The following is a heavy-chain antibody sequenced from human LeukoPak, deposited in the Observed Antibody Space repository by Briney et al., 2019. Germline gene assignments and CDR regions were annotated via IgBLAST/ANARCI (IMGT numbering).Heavy chain of an antibody. V-gene: IGHV3-7*03. CDR2: IRPDGSEG. D-gene: IGHD1-26*01. CDR3: AKSGSGSYS. Sequence: GGSLRLSCTTSGITFSNSWMSWVRQAPGKGLEWVATIRPDGSEGYYADSVRGRFTISRDNSKNSFYLQMSSLRAEDTAIYYCAKSGSGSYSWGQGTLVTVSS. CDR1: GITFSNSW. J-gene: IGHJ5*02.